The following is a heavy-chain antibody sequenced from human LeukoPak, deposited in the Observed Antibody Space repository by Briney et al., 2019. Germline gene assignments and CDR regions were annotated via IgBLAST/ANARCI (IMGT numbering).Heavy chain of an antibody. CDR3: ARRAGAYSHPYDY. Sequence: PGGSLRLSCAASGFTFTFYTMNWVRQAPGKGLKWVSSITSSSTSIYYADSVKGRFTISRDNSKNTLYLQMNSLRAEDTAVYYCARRAGAYSHPYDYWGQGTLVTVSS. V-gene: IGHV3-21*04. CDR1: GFTFTFYT. J-gene: IGHJ4*02. D-gene: IGHD4/OR15-4a*01. CDR2: ITSSSTSI.